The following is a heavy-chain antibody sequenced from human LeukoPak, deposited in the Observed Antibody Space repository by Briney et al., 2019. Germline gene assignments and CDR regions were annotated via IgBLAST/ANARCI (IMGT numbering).Heavy chain of an antibody. CDR2: IIPILGIA. CDR1: GGTFSSYT. Sequence: GASVKVSCKASGGTFSSYTISWVRQAPGQGLEWMGRIIPILGIANYAQKFQGRVTITADKSTSTAYLELSSLRSEDTAVYYCARVMGGYGDYDDYDGMDAWGQGTTVTASS. D-gene: IGHD4-17*01. V-gene: IGHV1-69*02. CDR3: ARVMGGYGDYDDYDGMDA. J-gene: IGHJ6*02.